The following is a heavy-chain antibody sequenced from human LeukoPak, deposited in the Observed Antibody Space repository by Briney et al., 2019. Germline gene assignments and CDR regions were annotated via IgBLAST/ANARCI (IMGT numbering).Heavy chain of an antibody. CDR2: IWYDGSNK. CDR3: ARESGDSSSWAYDAFDI. V-gene: IGHV3-33*08. J-gene: IGHJ3*02. CDR1: GFTFSSFD. Sequence: GGSLRLSCAASGFTFSSFDMHWVRQAPGKGLEWVAVIWYDGSNKYYADSVKGRFTISRDNSKNTLYLQMNSLRAEDTAVYYCARESGDSSSWAYDAFDIWGQGTMVTVSS. D-gene: IGHD6-13*01.